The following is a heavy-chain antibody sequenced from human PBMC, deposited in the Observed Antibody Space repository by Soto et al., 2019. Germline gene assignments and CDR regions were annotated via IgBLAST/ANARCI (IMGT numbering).Heavy chain of an antibody. CDR1: GGFFIGYY. J-gene: IGHJ6*02. Sequence: SETLSLTCAVYGGFFIGYYWSWIRQPPWKGLEWIGEINHSGSTNYNPSLKSRVTISVDTSKNQFSLKLSSVTAADTAVYYCARMSRIAAAGRGGDYYYYYGMDVWGQGTTVTVSS. V-gene: IGHV4-34*01. CDR2: INHSGST. CDR3: ARMSRIAAAGRGGDYYYYYGMDV. D-gene: IGHD6-13*01.